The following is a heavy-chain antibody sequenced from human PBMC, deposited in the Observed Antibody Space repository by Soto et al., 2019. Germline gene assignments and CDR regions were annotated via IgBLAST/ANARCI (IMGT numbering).Heavy chain of an antibody. CDR3: ARQIVGATKAFDI. J-gene: IGHJ3*02. CDR1: GYSFTSYW. V-gene: IGHV5-10-1*01. Sequence: HGESLKISCTCSGYSFTSYWISWVRQMPGKGLEWMGRIDPSDSYTNYSPSFQGHVTISADKSISTAYLQWSSLKASDTAMYYCARQIVGATKAFDIWGQGTMVTVSS. D-gene: IGHD1-26*01. CDR2: IDPSDSYT.